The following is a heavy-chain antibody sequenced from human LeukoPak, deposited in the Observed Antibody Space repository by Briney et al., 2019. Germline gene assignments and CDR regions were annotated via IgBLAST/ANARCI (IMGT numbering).Heavy chain of an antibody. CDR2: ISASGGIT. Sequence: PGGSLRLSCAASGFTFSSCAMNWVRQAPGKGLEWVSGISASGGITHYADSVRGRFTISRDNSKNTLYLQMNSLRAEDTAVYYCAKGAYYADWGQGTLVTVSS. CDR3: AKGAYYAD. D-gene: IGHD3-3*01. J-gene: IGHJ4*02. CDR1: GFTFSSCA. V-gene: IGHV3-23*01.